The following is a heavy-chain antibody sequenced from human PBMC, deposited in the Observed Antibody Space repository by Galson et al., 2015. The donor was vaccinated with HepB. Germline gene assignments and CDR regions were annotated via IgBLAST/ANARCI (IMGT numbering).Heavy chain of an antibody. J-gene: IGHJ5*02. CDR2: IFPADSDI. CDR3: ARSTTVAMDRLDP. V-gene: IGHV5-51*01. Sequence: QSGAEVKKPGESLKISCKASGYSFSSYWIAWVRQMPGKGLEWMGIIFPADSDIRYSPSFQGQVTISAEKSISTAYLQWSSLKASDSAIYFCARSTTVAMDRLDPWGQGTLVTVSS. CDR1: GYSFSSYW. D-gene: IGHD4-23*01.